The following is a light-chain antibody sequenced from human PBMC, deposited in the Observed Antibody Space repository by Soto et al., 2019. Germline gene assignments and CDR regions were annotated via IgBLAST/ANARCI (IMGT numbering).Light chain of an antibody. J-gene: IGLJ2*01. CDR2: SNY. V-gene: IGLV1-44*01. CDR1: SSNIESNT. CDR3: ASWDDSLNGVV. Sequence: QSVLTQPPSASGTPGQRVTISCSGSSSNIESNTVTWYQQLPGTAPKLVIYSNYDRPSGVPDRFSGSTSGTSASLVIRGLQSEDEADYYCASWDDSLNGVVFGGGTKVTVL.